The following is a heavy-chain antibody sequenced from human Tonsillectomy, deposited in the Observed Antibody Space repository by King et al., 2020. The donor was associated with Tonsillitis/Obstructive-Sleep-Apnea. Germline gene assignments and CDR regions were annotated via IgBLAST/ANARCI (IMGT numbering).Heavy chain of an antibody. CDR3: ARVERDDFWSGYRGDWFDP. CDR1: GGSISSSNW. Sequence: VQLQESGPGLVKPSGTLSLTCAVSGGSISSSNWWSWVRQPPGKGREWIGEIYHSGSTNYNPSLKSRVTITVDKSKNKFSLKLSSVTAADPAVYYCARVERDDFWSGYRGDWFDPWGQGTLVTVSS. CDR2: IYHSGST. V-gene: IGHV4-4*02. D-gene: IGHD3-3*01. J-gene: IGHJ5*02.